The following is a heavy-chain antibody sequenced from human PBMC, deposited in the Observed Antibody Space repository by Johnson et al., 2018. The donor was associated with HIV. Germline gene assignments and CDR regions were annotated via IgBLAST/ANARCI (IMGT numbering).Heavy chain of an antibody. CDR2: INWNGGST. D-gene: IGHD6-13*01. CDR3: ARAEYGYSSSWYGTFDI. CDR1: GFTFDYYA. Sequence: VQLVESGGGVVRPGGSLRLSCAASGFTFDYYAMSWVRQAPGKGLEWVSDINWNGGSTGYADSVKGRFSISRDNAKNSLFLQMNNLRAEDTALYYCARAEYGYSSSWYGTFDIWGRGTMVTVSS. V-gene: IGHV3-20*04. J-gene: IGHJ3*02.